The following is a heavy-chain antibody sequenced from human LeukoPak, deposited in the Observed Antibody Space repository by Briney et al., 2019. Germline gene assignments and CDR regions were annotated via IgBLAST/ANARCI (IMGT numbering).Heavy chain of an antibody. D-gene: IGHD3-22*01. CDR1: GFTFSSYA. CDR2: ISYDGSNK. J-gene: IGHJ4*02. V-gene: IGHV3-30-3*01. CDR3: ARGSGQWLLLRGFDY. Sequence: PGRSLRLSCAASGFTFSSYAMHWVRQAPGKGLEWVAVISYDGSNKYYADSVKGRFTISRDNSKNTLYLQMNSLRAEDTAVYYCARGSGQWLLLRGFDYWGQGTLVTVSS.